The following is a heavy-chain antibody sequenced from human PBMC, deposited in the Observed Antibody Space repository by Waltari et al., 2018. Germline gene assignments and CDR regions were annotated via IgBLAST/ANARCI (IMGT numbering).Heavy chain of an antibody. CDR1: GGSFSGYD. J-gene: IGHJ4*02. V-gene: IGHV4-34*01. CDR2: INHSGST. D-gene: IGHD6-19*01. Sequence: QVQLQQWGAGLLKPSETLSLTCAVYGGSFSGYDWSWIRQPPGKGLEWIGEINHSGSTNYNPSLKSRVTISVDTSKNQFSLKLSSVTAADTAVYYCARGRSWGVAGPQHYWGQGTLVTVSS. CDR3: ARGRSWGVAGPQHY.